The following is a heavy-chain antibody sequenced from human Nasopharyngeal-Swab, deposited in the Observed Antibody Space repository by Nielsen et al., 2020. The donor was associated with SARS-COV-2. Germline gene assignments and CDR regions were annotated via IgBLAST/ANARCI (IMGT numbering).Heavy chain of an antibody. CDR3: ARITFGGIILT. V-gene: IGHV4-38-2*02. CDR1: GYSINSGYH. Sequence: SETLSLTCTVSGYSINSGYHWGWIRQPPGMGLEWIGSIDHGGSTYDNPSLNSRVTISLDTTNNQCSLKMSSVTAADTAVYYCARITFGGIILTWGQGTLVPVSS. J-gene: IGHJ5*02. D-gene: IGHD3-16*01. CDR2: IDHGGST.